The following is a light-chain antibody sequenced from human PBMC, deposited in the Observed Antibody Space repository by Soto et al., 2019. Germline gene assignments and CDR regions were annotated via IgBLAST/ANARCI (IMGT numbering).Light chain of an antibody. Sequence: IVITQSPVTLSVSPGERVTLSCRASQSVSSNLAWYQQKPGQAPSLLIYGAFTRATGIPARFSGTGSGTEFTLTISSLQSEDLALYYCQQYNDLPLTFGQGTKVDIK. V-gene: IGKV3-15*01. CDR1: QSVSSN. CDR3: QQYNDLPLT. CDR2: GAF. J-gene: IGKJ1*01.